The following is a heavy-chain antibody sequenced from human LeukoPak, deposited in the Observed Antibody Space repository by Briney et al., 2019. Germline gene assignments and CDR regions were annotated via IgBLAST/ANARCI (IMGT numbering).Heavy chain of an antibody. D-gene: IGHD3-10*01. CDR3: ARRGPQTNYYGSGSYSRWFDP. CDR2: INHSGST. CDR1: GGSFSGYY. V-gene: IGHV4-34*01. J-gene: IGHJ5*02. Sequence: PSETLSLTCAVYGGSFSGYYWSWIRQPPGKGLEWIGEINHSGSTNYNPSLKSRVTISVDTSKNQFSLKLSSVTAADTAVYYCARRGPQTNYYGSGSYSRWFDPWGQGTLVTVSS.